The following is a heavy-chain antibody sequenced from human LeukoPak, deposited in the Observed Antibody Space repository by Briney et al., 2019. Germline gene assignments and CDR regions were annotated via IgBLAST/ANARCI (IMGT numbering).Heavy chain of an antibody. D-gene: IGHD4-17*01. CDR1: GFTFSSYG. CDR2: ISGGGGIT. V-gene: IGHV3-23*01. CDR3: AKGGSTVTTEDVVDY. J-gene: IGHJ4*02. Sequence: GGSLRLSCAASGFTFSSYGMHWVRQAPGKGLKWVSVISGGGGITNYADSVKGRFTISRDNSNNTLSLQMNSLRVEDTAVYYCAKGGSTVTTEDVVDYWGQGTLVTVSS.